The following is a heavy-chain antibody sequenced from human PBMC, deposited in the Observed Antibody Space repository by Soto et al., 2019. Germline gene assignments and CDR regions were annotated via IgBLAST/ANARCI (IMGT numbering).Heavy chain of an antibody. CDR2: IYYSGST. Sequence: SETLSLTCTVSGGSVSSYYWSWIRQPPGKGLEWIGYIYYSGSTNYNPSLKSRVTISVDTSTNQFSLKLSSVTAADTAVYYCARHFRYCSRGSCSNWFASWGQGTLVT. J-gene: IGHJ5*01. CDR3: ARHFRYCSRGSCSNWFAS. V-gene: IGHV4-59*08. CDR1: GGSVSSYY. D-gene: IGHD2-15*01.